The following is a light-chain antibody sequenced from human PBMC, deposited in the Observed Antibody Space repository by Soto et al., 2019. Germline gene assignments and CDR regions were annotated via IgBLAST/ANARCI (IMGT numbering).Light chain of an antibody. Sequence: DIQLTQSPSFLSASVGDRVIITCRASQDIASYLAWYKQKPGKAPKLLIYAASTFESGVPSRFSGSGSGTEFTLTISSLQPEDFATYYCQQINNYPLTFGQGTKVEIK. V-gene: IGKV1-9*01. CDR2: AAS. J-gene: IGKJ1*01. CDR3: QQINNYPLT. CDR1: QDIASY.